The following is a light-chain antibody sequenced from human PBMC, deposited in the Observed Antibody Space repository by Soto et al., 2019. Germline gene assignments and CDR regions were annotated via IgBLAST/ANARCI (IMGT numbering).Light chain of an antibody. J-gene: IGKJ4*01. V-gene: IGKV3-20*01. Sequence: EIVLTQSPGTLSLSPGDRATLSFRSSQSVRSSYLAWYQQKPGQAPRLLIYGASSRATGIPDRFSGSRSGTDFSLTISILETEALAVYYCQPYGSSPGLTFGGGTPVEIK. CDR3: QPYGSSPGLT. CDR1: QSVRSSY. CDR2: GAS.